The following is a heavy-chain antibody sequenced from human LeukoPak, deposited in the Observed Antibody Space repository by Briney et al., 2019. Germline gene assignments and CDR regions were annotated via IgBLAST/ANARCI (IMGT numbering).Heavy chain of an antibody. Sequence: LSGGSLRLSCAASGFTVSSNYMNWVRQAPGKGLEWVSVIYSGGSIYHADSVKGRFTISRDNSKNTLYLQMNSLRAEDTAVYYCAKWRLKLGNDAFDIWGQGTMVTVSS. CDR2: IYSGGSI. J-gene: IGHJ3*02. CDR3: AKWRLKLGNDAFDI. V-gene: IGHV3-53*05. CDR1: GFTVSSNY. D-gene: IGHD7-27*01.